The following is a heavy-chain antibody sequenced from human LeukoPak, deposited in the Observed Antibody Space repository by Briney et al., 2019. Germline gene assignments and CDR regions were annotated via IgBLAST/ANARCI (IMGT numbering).Heavy chain of an antibody. Sequence: GGSLRLSCAASAFTFSSYWMSWVRQAPGKGLEWVANINQDGSEKFYVDSVKGRFTISRDNAKNSLYLQMHSLRAEDTALYYCAKDKEYSSSSDFDYWGQGTLVTVSS. J-gene: IGHJ4*02. D-gene: IGHD6-6*01. CDR1: AFTFSSYW. V-gene: IGHV3-7*03. CDR2: INQDGSEK. CDR3: AKDKEYSSSSDFDY.